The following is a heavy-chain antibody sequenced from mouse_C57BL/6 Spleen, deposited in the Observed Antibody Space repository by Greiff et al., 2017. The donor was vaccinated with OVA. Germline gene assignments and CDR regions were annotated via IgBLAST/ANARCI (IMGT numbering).Heavy chain of an antibody. CDR1: GYSITSGYY. D-gene: IGHD4-1*01. Sequence: EVKLQESGPGLVKPSQSLSLTCSVTGYSITSGYYWNWIRQFPGNKLEWMGYISYDGSNNYNPSLKNRISITRDTSKNQFFLKLNSVTTEDTATYYCAREEGDWAWFAYWGQGTLVTVSA. CDR3: AREEGDWAWFAY. CDR2: ISYDGSN. V-gene: IGHV3-6*01. J-gene: IGHJ3*01.